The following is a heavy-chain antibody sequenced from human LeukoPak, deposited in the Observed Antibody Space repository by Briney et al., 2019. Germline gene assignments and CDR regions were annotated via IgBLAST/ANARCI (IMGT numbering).Heavy chain of an antibody. D-gene: IGHD5-18*01. CDR2: IRSDGSNK. Sequence: GGSLRLSCAASGFTFSNYGMHWVRQAPGKGLGWVAFIRSDGSNKFYADSVKGRFTVSRDNSKNTLYLQMNSLRAEDTAVHYCAKDRGIQLWSHDYWGQGTLVTVSS. CDR3: AKDRGIQLWSHDY. J-gene: IGHJ4*02. V-gene: IGHV3-30*02. CDR1: GFTFSNYG.